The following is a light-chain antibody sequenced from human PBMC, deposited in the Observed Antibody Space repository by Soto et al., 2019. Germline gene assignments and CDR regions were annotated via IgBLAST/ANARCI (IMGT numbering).Light chain of an antibody. V-gene: IGKV1-5*01. J-gene: IGKJ4*01. CDR2: DAS. Sequence: DIQMTQSPSTLSASVGDRVTITCRASQSISSWLAWYQHKPGKAPKLLIYDASSLESGVPSRFSGSGSGTEFSLTISSLQPDDFVTYYCQQYDTYSLTFGGGTQVEIK. CDR3: QQYDTYSLT. CDR1: QSISSW.